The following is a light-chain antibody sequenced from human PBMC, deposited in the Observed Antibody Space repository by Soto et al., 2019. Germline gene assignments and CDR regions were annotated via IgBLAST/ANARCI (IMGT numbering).Light chain of an antibody. V-gene: IGKV3-11*01. CDR1: QSVSSY. CDR3: QQRSNWPIT. CDR2: DAS. Sequence: EIVTTQSATTLSVSPGERATLSCRASQSVSSYLAWYQQKPGQAPRLLIYDASNRATGIPARFSGSGSGTDFTLTISSLEPEDFAVYYCQQRSNWPITFGQGTRLEIK. J-gene: IGKJ5*01.